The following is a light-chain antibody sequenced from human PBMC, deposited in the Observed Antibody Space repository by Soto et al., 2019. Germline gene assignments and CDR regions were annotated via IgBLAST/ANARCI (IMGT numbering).Light chain of an antibody. CDR2: GTS. CDR3: QQYGSLPRT. V-gene: IGKV3-20*01. CDR1: QSISSY. J-gene: IGKJ1*01. Sequence: EIVMTQSAVTLSVSPGERATLSCSACQSISSYLAWYQQQPGQAPSLLIYGTSYRATGIPDRFSGSGSGTDFTLTISRLEPEDFAVYYCQQYGSLPRTFGRGTKVDI.